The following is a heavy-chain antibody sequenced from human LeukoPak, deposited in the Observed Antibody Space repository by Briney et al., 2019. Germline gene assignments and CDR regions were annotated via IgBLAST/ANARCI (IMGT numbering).Heavy chain of an antibody. CDR2: ISSSSSYI. D-gene: IGHD1-1*01. J-gene: IGHJ4*02. V-gene: IGHV3-21*04. CDR1: GFTFSSYS. CDR3: ARAPNWRFDH. Sequence: PGGSLRLSCAASGFTFSSYSMNWVRQAPGKGLEWVSSISSSSSYIYYADSVKGRFTISRDDSKNTLYLHMNSLRAEDTAVYYCARAPNWRFDHWGQGTLVTVSS.